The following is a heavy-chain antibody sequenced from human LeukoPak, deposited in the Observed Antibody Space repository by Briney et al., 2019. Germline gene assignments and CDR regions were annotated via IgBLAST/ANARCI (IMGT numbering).Heavy chain of an antibody. D-gene: IGHD5-24*01. J-gene: IGHJ4*02. CDR3: TRVGYIDEGIAY. V-gene: IGHV3-7*04. CDR1: GFPFSSYW. CDR2: IKQDGSKK. Sequence: PGGSLRLSCVASGFPFSSYWKTWVRQAPGKGLEWVANIKQDGSKKSYVDSVKGRFTISRDNAKNSLYLQMNSLRAEDTAIYYCTRVGYIDEGIAYWGQGTLVTVSS.